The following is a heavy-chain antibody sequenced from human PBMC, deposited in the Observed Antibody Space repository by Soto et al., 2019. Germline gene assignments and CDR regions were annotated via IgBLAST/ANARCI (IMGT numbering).Heavy chain of an antibody. CDR3: ARDSDYDDAFDI. D-gene: IGHD5-12*01. Sequence: QVQLVESGGGVVQPGRSLRLSCAASGFTFSSYGMHWVRQAPGKGLEWVAVIWYDGSNKYYADSVKGRFTISRDNSKNKLYLQMNSMRAEDTAVYYCARDSDYDDAFDIWGQGTMVTVSS. CDR2: IWYDGSNK. V-gene: IGHV3-33*01. J-gene: IGHJ3*02. CDR1: GFTFSSYG.